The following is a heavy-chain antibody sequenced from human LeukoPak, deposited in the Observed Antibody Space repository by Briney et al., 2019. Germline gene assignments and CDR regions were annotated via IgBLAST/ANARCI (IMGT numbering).Heavy chain of an antibody. CDR1: GASISSYY. CDR2: IYFSGST. D-gene: IGHD5-24*01. V-gene: IGHV4-59*01. J-gene: IGHJ4*02. CDR3: ARGDGYNLL. Sequence: SETLSLTCTVSGASISSYYWSWIRQPPGKGLEWIGYIYFSGSTSYNPSLKSRVTISVDTSKNQFSLKLSSVTAADTAVYYCARGDGYNLLWGQGTLVTVSS.